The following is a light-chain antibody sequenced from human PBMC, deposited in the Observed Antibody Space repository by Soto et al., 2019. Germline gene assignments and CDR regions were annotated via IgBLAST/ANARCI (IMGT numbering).Light chain of an antibody. CDR3: QQYNEWPSWT. CDR1: QSLSSS. J-gene: IGKJ1*01. Sequence: EILLTQSPATLSLSPGERATLSCRASQSLSSSQLAWYQQKPGQAPRLLIYAASTRATGIPARFSGSGSGTEFTLTISSLQSEDFAVYYCQQYNEWPSWTFGQGTKVDIK. V-gene: IGKV3-15*01. CDR2: AAS.